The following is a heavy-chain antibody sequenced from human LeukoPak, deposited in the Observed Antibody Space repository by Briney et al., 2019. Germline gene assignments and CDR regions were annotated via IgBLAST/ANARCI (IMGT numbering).Heavy chain of an antibody. D-gene: IGHD5-24*01. Sequence: GASVKVSCKASGYTFTSYAMHWVRQAPGQRLEWMGWINAGNGNTKYSQKFQGRVTMTRDTSTSTVYMELSSLRSEDTAVYYCARDWEDGYNYFFDYWGQGTLVTVSS. CDR1: GYTFTSYA. CDR3: ARDWEDGYNYFFDY. J-gene: IGHJ4*02. V-gene: IGHV1-3*01. CDR2: INAGNGNT.